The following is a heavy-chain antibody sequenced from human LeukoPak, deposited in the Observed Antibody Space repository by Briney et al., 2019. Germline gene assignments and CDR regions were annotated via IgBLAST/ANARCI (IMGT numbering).Heavy chain of an antibody. CDR1: GFTFSSYA. Sequence: GGSLRLSCAASGFTFSSYAMSWVRQAPGKGLEWVPAISGSGGSTYYADSVKGRFTISRDNSKNTLYLQMNSLRAEDTAVYYCAKDSSYSSGWYSIVDYWGQGTLVTVSP. V-gene: IGHV3-23*01. J-gene: IGHJ4*02. CDR3: AKDSSYSSGWYSIVDY. D-gene: IGHD6-19*01. CDR2: ISGSGGST.